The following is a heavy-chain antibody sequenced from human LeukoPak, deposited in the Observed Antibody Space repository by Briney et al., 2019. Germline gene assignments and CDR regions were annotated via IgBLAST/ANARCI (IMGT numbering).Heavy chain of an antibody. V-gene: IGHV3-23*01. CDR1: GFTFSSYA. J-gene: IGHJ3*02. CDR3: AKDHSRPWDAFDI. Sequence: GGSLRLSCAASGFTFSSYAMSWVRQTPGKGLEWVSAISGSGGSTYYADSVKGRFTISRDNSKNTLYLQMNSLRAEDTAVYYCAKDHSRPWDAFDIWGQGTMVTVSS. CDR2: ISGSGGST. D-gene: IGHD6-13*01.